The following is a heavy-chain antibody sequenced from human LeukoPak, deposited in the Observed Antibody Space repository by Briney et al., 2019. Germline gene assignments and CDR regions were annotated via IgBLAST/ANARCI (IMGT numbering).Heavy chain of an antibody. J-gene: IGHJ6*03. D-gene: IGHD3-3*01. Sequence: GASVKVSCKASGYTFTSYDINWVRQATGQGLEWMGWMNPSSGNTGYAQKFQGRVTMTRNTSISTAYMELSSLRSEDTAVYYCARGNGASYYDFWSGYYFAPYYYYMDVWGKGTTVTVSS. CDR1: GYTFTSYD. V-gene: IGHV1-8*01. CDR2: MNPSSGNT. CDR3: ARGNGASYYDFWSGYYFAPYYYYMDV.